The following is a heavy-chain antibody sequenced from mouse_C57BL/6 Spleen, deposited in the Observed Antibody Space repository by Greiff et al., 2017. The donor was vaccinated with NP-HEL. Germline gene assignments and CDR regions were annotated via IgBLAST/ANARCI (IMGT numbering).Heavy chain of an antibody. CDR2: IDPNSGGT. V-gene: IGHV1-72*01. Sequence: QVQLQQPGAELVKPGASVKLSCKASGYTFTSYWMHWVKQRPGQGLEWSGRIDPNSGGTKYNEKFKSKATLTVDKPSSTAYMQLSSLTSEDSAVYYCARLGPPYGFDYWGQGTTLTVSS. J-gene: IGHJ2*01. CDR3: ARLGPPYGFDY. CDR1: GYTFTSYW. D-gene: IGHD1-1*01.